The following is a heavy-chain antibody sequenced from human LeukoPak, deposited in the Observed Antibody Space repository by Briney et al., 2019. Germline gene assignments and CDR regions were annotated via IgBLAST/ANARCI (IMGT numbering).Heavy chain of an antibody. J-gene: IGHJ3*02. CDR2: IYYSGST. CDR3: AREYYYDSSGGVVAFDI. D-gene: IGHD3-22*01. V-gene: IGHV4-59*01. CDR1: AASIISYY. Sequence: SETLSLTCTVSAASIISYYCSWIRHPPGKGLEWHGYIYYSGSTNYNPTLKSRVTISVDTSKNQFSLKLSPVTAADTAVYYCAREYYYDSSGGVVAFDIWGQGTMATVSS.